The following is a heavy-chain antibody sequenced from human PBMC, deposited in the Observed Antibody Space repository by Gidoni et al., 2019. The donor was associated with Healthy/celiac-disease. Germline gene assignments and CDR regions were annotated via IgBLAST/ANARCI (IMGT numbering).Heavy chain of an antibody. D-gene: IGHD6-6*01. CDR2: INHSGST. V-gene: IGHV4-34*01. CDR3: ARGKRPIAARRGNWFDP. J-gene: IGHJ5*02. CDR1: GGYFSGYY. Sequence: QVQLQQWGAGLLKPSETLSLTCAVSGGYFSGYYWGWIRQPPGKGLEWIGEINHSGSTNYNPSLKSRVTISVDTSKNQFSLKLSSVTAADTAVYYCARGKRPIAARRGNWFDPWGQGTLVTVSS.